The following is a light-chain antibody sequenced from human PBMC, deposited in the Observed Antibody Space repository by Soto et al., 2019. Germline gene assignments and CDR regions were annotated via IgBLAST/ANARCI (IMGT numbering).Light chain of an antibody. V-gene: IGKV3D-20*02. CDR2: GAS. Sequence: EIVLTQSPGTLSLSPGEGATLSCRASQNVSSRYLAWYQQKPGQAPRLIIYGASSRATGIPARFSGSGSGTEFTLTISSLEPEDFAFYYCQQCNNWPQWTFGQGTKVDIK. CDR1: QNVSSRY. J-gene: IGKJ1*01. CDR3: QQCNNWPQWT.